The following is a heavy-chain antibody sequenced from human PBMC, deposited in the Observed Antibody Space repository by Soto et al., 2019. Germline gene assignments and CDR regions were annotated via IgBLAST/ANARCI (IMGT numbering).Heavy chain of an antibody. CDR2: IYYSGST. CDR3: ARHEDKFYDFWRATDAIYT. CDR1: GGSISSYY. V-gene: IGHV4-59*08. Sequence: PSETLSLTCTVSGGSISSYYWSWIRQPPGKGLEWIGYIYYSGSTNYNPSLKSRVTISVDTSKNQFSLKLSSVAAADTAVYYCARHEDKFYDFWRATDAIYTWCLGTALTISS. J-gene: IGHJ3*02. D-gene: IGHD3-3*01.